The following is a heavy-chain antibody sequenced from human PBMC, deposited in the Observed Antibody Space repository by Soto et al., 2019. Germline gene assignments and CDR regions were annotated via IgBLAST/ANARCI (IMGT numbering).Heavy chain of an antibody. CDR1: CGSISTYF. J-gene: IGHJ5*02. V-gene: IGHV4-59*12. Sequence: SETLSLTCTVSCGSISTYFWTWIRQPPGKGLEWIGYIYYSGITDSNPSLKSRLTISVDTSKDQFSLNLRSVTAADTAVYYCARIYDFWSGYYWFDPWGQGTLVTVSS. CDR2: IYYSGIT. CDR3: ARIYDFWSGYYWFDP. D-gene: IGHD3-3*01.